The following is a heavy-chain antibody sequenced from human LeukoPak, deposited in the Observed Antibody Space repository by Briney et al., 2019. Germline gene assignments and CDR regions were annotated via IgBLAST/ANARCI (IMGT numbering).Heavy chain of an antibody. D-gene: IGHD3-10*02. CDR2: INPNSGGT. J-gene: IGHJ4*02. CDR1: GYTFTSYY. CDR3: ARDTDSPTITMVG. Sequence: ASVKVSCKASGYTFTSYYMHWVRQAPGQGLEWMGWINPNSGGTNYAQKFQGRVTMTRDTSISTAYMELSRLRSDDTAVYYCARDTDSPTITMVGWGQGTLVTVSS. V-gene: IGHV1-2*02.